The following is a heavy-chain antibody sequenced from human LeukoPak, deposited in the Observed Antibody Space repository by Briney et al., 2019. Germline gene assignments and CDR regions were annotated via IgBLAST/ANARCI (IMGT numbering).Heavy chain of an antibody. CDR1: GGSFSGYY. CDR2: INHSGST. V-gene: IGHV4-34*01. CDR3: ARVPGGY. D-gene: IGHD3-10*01. Sequence: PETLSLTCAVYGGSFSGYYWSWIRQPPGKGLEWIGEINHSGSTNYNPSHKSRVTISVDTSKNQFSLKLSSVTAADTAVYYCARVPGGYWGQGTLVTVSS. J-gene: IGHJ4*02.